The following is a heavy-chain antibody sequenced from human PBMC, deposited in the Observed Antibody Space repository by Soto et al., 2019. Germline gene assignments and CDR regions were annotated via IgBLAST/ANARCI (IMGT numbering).Heavy chain of an antibody. D-gene: IGHD3-16*01. CDR1: GGTFSRHA. CDR2: IIHIFGTA. J-gene: IGHJ4*02. V-gene: IGHV1-69*01. CDR3: GRGWGYDSKDYDYAY. Sequence: QVQLVQSGAEVRKPGSSVKVSCKASGGTFSRHAISWVRQAPGQGLEWMGGIIHIFGTANHAQKFQGRVTIIADESTSTVYMEWSSLRSEDTARYYYGRGWGYDSKDYDYAYWGQGTLVIVST.